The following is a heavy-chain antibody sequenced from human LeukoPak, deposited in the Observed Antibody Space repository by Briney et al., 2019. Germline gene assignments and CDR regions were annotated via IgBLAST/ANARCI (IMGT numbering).Heavy chain of an antibody. V-gene: IGHV4-59*01. D-gene: IGHD3-9*01. CDR3: ARGRTLRYFDWLPDTDYYYYMDV. CDR1: GGPISSYY. CDR2: IYYSGST. J-gene: IGHJ6*03. Sequence: SETLSLTCTVSGGPISSYYWSWIRQPPGKGLEWIGYIYYSGSTNYNPSLKSRVTISVDTSKNQFSLKLSSVTAADTAVYYCARGRTLRYFDWLPDTDYYYYMDVWGKGTTVTVSS.